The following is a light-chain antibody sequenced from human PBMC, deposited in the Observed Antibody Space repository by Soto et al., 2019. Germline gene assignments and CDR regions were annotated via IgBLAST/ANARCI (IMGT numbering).Light chain of an antibody. CDR3: QQRSNWLT. Sequence: EMVLTQSPATLSLAPGERATLACRASQSVSSYLAWYQHKPGQATRLLIYDAYNRATGILARFSGSGSGTDFTLTISSLEHEDLAVYYCQQRSNWLTFGGATKVESK. CDR2: DAY. J-gene: IGKJ4*01. CDR1: QSVSSY. V-gene: IGKV3-11*01.